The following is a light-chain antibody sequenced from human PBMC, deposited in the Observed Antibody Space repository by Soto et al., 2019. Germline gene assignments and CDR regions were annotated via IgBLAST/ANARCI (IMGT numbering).Light chain of an antibody. CDR3: QQYNSYSWT. Sequence: DIQMTQPPSTLSASVGDRVTITCRASQSISSWLAWYQQKPGKAPKLLIYKASSLESGVPSRFSGSGYGTEFTLTISSLQPDDFATYYCQQYNSYSWTFGQGTKVEIK. CDR2: KAS. CDR1: QSISSW. V-gene: IGKV1-5*03. J-gene: IGKJ1*01.